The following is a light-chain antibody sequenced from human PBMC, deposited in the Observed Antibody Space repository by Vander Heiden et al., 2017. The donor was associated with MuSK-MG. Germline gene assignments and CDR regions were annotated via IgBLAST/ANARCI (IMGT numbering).Light chain of an antibody. CDR3: QQDNNWPMT. CDR2: GAS. CDR1: QSISSD. J-gene: IGKJ1*01. Sequence: EIVMTQSPATLSASPGERATLSCRASQSISSDLAWYQQKPGQAPRLLIYGASTRATVIPARFSGSGSGTEFTLTISSLQSEDFAVYYCQQDNNWPMTFGQGTKVEI. V-gene: IGKV3-15*01.